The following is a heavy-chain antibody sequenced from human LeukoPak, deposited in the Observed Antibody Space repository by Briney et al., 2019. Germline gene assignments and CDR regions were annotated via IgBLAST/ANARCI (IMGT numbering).Heavy chain of an antibody. V-gene: IGHV3-30-3*01. CDR3: ARPPSNYDFWSGYCFQPLINP. CDR2: ISYDGSNK. CDR1: GFTFSSYA. Sequence: GRSLRLSCAASGFTFSSYAMHWVRQAPGKGLEWVAVISYDGSNKYYADSVKGRFTISRDNSKNTLYLQMNSLRAEDTAVYYCARPPSNYDFWSGYCFQPLINPWGQGTLVTVSS. D-gene: IGHD3-3*01. J-gene: IGHJ5*02.